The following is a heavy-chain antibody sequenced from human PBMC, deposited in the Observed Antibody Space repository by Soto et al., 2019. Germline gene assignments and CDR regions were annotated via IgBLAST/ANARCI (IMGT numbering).Heavy chain of an antibody. CDR2: TYYRSRWYF. D-gene: IGHD3-22*01. CDR1: GDSVSTNTAT. V-gene: IGHV6-1*01. J-gene: IGHJ5*01. CDR3: VSLIGNSWLDS. Sequence: SQTLSRTCASSGDSVSTNTATWDWIRQSPSRGLEWLGRTYYRSRWYFDYAVSVKSRITISPDISNNQVSLQLTSVTPDDTAIYYCVSLIGNSWLDSWGQGTLVTVSS.